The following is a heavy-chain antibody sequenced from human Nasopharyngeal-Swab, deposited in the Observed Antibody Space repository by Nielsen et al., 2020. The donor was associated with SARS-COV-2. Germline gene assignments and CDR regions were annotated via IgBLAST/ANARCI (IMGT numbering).Heavy chain of an antibody. J-gene: IGHJ3*02. V-gene: IGHV4-39*01. Sequence: RQAPGKGLEWIGSIYYSGSTYCNPSLKSRVTISVDTSKNQFSLKLSSVTAADTAVYYCARPNTPEDIVVVPAAIAFDIWGQGTMVTVSS. D-gene: IGHD2-2*01. CDR3: ARPNTPEDIVVVPAAIAFDI. CDR2: IYYSGST.